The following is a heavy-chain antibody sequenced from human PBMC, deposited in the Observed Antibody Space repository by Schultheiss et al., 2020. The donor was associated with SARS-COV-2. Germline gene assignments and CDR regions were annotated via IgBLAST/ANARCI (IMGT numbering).Heavy chain of an antibody. D-gene: IGHD3-22*01. Sequence: SETLSLTCTVSGRSISISYWIWIRQPAGKGLEWIGRIYTSGSTNYNPSLKSRVTISVDTSKNQFSLKLSSVTAADTAVYYCAKDVGNYYDSSGYLWGQGTLVTVSS. CDR3: AKDVGNYYDSSGYL. CDR2: IYTSGST. CDR1: GRSISISY. V-gene: IGHV4-4*07. J-gene: IGHJ4*02.